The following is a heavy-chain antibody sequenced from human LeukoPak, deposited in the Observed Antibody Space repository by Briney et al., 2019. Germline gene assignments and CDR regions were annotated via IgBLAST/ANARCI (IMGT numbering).Heavy chain of an antibody. V-gene: IGHV3-23*01. J-gene: IGHJ4*02. CDR2: ISGSGGST. D-gene: IGHD4-17*01. CDR1: GFTFSSYA. CDR3: AKDMTTVTALGYFDY. Sequence: TGGSLRLSCAASGFTFSSYAMSWLRPAPGKGLEWVSAISGSGGSTYYADSAKGRFTISRDNSKNTLYLQMNSLRAEDTAVYCCAKDMTTVTALGYFDYWGQGTLVTVSS.